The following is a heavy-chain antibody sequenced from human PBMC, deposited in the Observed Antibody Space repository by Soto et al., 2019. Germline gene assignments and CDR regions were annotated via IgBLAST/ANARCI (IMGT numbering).Heavy chain of an antibody. CDR3: ARVVGFWSGYPGSYSDY. CDR2: INHSGST. CDR1: GGSFSGYY. V-gene: IGHV4-34*01. Sequence: QVQLQHWGAGLLKPSETLSLTCAVYGGSFSGYYWSWIRQPPGKGLEWIGEINHSGSTNYNPSLKSRVTISVDTSKHQFSLKLSSVTAADTAVYYCARVVGFWSGYPGSYSDYWGQGTLVTVSS. J-gene: IGHJ4*02. D-gene: IGHD3-3*01.